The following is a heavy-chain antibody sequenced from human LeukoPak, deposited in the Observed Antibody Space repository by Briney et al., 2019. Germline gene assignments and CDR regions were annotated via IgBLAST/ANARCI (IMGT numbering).Heavy chain of an antibody. V-gene: IGHV3-11*01. CDR2: ISSSGSTI. CDR1: GLTLSDHY. D-gene: IGHD6-19*01. J-gene: IGHJ4*01. CDR3: AKMVHTEQWLVPFDY. Sequence: PGGSLRLSCAASGLTLSDHYMDWVRQAPGKGLEWVSYISSSGSTIYYADSVKGRFTISRDNAKNSLYLQMNSLRAEDTAVYYRAKMVHTEQWLVPFDYWGHGTLVTVSS.